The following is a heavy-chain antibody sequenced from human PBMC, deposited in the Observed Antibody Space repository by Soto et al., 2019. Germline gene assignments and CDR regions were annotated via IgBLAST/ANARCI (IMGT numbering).Heavy chain of an antibody. D-gene: IGHD3-16*01. Sequence: VQLVESGGGLVKPGGPLRLSCAASGFTLSDYKMNWIRQPPGRGLEWVSAIKSDGTSTYYAASVEDRFTISRDNSKNTLYLQLNSLRAEDTAVYYCAQLGLMTFSHKHYFNHWGRGTLVTVSS. CDR2: IKSDGTST. CDR1: GFTLSDYK. V-gene: IGHV3-23*04. J-gene: IGHJ4*02. CDR3: AQLGLMTFSHKHYFNH.